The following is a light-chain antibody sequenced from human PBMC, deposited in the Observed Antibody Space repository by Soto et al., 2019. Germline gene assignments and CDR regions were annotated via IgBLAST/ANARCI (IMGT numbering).Light chain of an antibody. J-gene: IGKJ1*01. CDR3: QQLNSYLRT. CDR2: AAS. Sequence: IQLTQSPSSLSASVGDRVTITCRASQGISSYLAWYQQKPGKAPKLLIYAASTLQSGVPSRFSGSGSGTEFTLTISSLQPEDFATYYCQQLNSYLRTFGQGTKVDIK. V-gene: IGKV1-9*01. CDR1: QGISSY.